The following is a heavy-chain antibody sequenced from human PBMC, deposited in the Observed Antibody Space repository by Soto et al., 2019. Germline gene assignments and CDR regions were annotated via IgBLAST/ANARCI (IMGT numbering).Heavy chain of an antibody. V-gene: IGHV1-69*12. CDR3: ARGRDIVATTNYGMDV. CDR2: IIPIFGTA. Sequence: QVQLVQSGAEVKKPGSSVKVSCKASGGTFSSYAISWVRQAPGQGLEWMGGIIPIFGTANYAQKFQGRVTITADESTSTAYMELSSMRSEDTAVYYCARGRDIVATTNYGMDVWGQGTTVTVSS. D-gene: IGHD5-12*01. CDR1: GGTFSSYA. J-gene: IGHJ6*02.